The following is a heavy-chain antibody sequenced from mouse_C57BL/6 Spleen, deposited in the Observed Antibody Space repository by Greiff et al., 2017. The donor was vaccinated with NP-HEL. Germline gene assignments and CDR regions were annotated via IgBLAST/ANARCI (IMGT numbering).Heavy chain of an antibody. V-gene: IGHV1-15*01. CDR1: GYTFTDYE. J-gene: IGHJ2*01. D-gene: IGHD1-1*01. Sequence: VKLVESGAELVRPGASVTLSCKASGYTFTDYEMHWVKQTPVHGLEWIGAIDPETGGTAYNQKFKGKAILTADKSSSTAYMELRSLTSEDSAVYYCTRLLLDYWGQGTTLTVSS. CDR3: TRLLLDY. CDR2: IDPETGGT.